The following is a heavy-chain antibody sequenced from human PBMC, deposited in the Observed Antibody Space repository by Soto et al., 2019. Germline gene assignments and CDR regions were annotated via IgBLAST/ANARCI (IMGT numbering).Heavy chain of an antibody. J-gene: IGHJ4*02. D-gene: IGHD3-10*01. CDR2: FRTGADDATT. CDR1: GFTFSSYS. Sequence: EVQLLEFGGGLVQPGGSLRLSCAASGFTFSSYSMSWVRQAPGKGLEWVSGFRTGADDATTYYADSVKGRFTISRDTSKYMLFLQMNSLRAEDTAIYYCAKKANSGPGSQYCDNWGQGTLVTVSS. V-gene: IGHV3-23*01. CDR3: AKKANSGPGSQYCDN.